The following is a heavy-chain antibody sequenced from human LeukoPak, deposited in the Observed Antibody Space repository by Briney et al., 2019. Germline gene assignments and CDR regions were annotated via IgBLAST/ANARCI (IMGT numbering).Heavy chain of an antibody. J-gene: IGHJ4*02. CDR3: ATKVAGTSHFSY. CDR2: ISSSSSYI. Sequence: GGSLRLSCAASGFTFSSYSMNWVRQAPGKGLEWVSSISSSSSYIYYADSVKGRFTISRDNAKNSLYLQMNSLRAEDTAVYYCATKVAGTSHFSYWGQGTLVTVSS. D-gene: IGHD6-19*01. CDR1: GFTFSSYS. V-gene: IGHV3-21*01.